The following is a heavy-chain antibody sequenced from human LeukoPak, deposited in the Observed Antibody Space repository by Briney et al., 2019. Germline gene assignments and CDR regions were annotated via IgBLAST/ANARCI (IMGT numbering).Heavy chain of an antibody. CDR1: GGSISSYY. V-gene: IGHV4-59*12. CDR2: IYYSGST. CDR3: ARERWELFSIDY. D-gene: IGHD1-26*01. J-gene: IGHJ4*02. Sequence: SETLSLTCTVSGGSISSYYWSWIRQPPGKGLEWIGYIYYSGSTNYNPSLKSRVTISVDTSKNQFSLQLNSVTPEDTAVYYCARERWELFSIDYWGQGTLVTVSS.